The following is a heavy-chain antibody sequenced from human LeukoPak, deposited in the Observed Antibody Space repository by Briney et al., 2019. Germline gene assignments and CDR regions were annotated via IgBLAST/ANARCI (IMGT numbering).Heavy chain of an antibody. Sequence: SVKVSCKASGYTFTSYGISWVRQAPGQGLEWMGWISAYNGNTNYAQKLQGRVTMTTDTSTSTAYMELRSLRSDDTAVYYCAREGPSIVGTTGSYCYYYMDVWGKGTTVTVSS. CDR2: ISAYNGNT. V-gene: IGHV1-18*01. J-gene: IGHJ6*03. CDR3: AREGPSIVGTTGSYCYYYMDV. D-gene: IGHD1-26*01. CDR1: GYTFTSYG.